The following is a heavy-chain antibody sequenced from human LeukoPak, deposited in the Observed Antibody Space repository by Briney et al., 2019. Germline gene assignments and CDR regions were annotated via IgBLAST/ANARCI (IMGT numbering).Heavy chain of an antibody. J-gene: IGHJ5*02. CDR3: ARGECVSSSCSNWFDP. V-gene: IGHV7-4-1*02. CDR2: INTNTGNP. Sequence: ASVKVSCKASGYTFTSYAMNWVRQAPGQGLEWMGWINTNTGNPMYAQGFTGRFVFSLDTSVSTAYLQISSLKAEDTAVYYCARGECVSSSCSNWFDPWGQGTLVTVSS. CDR1: GYTFTSYA. D-gene: IGHD6-13*01.